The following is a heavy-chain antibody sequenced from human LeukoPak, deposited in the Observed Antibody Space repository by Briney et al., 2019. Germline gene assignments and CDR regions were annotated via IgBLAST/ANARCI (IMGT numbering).Heavy chain of an antibody. CDR1: GYTFTGYH. CDR3: ARSYDILTGYHLDY. Sequence: ASVKVSCKASGYTFTGYHMHWVRQAPGQGLEWMGWINPNSGGTNYAQKFQGRVTMTRDTSISTAYMELSRLRSDDTAVYYCARSYDILTGYHLDYWGQGTLVTVSS. V-gene: IGHV1-2*02. J-gene: IGHJ4*02. D-gene: IGHD3-9*01. CDR2: INPNSGGT.